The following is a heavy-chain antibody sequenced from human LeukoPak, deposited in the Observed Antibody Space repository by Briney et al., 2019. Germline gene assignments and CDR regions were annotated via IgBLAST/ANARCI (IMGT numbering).Heavy chain of an antibody. CDR2: ISGYNGNT. CDR3: ARDHGDFVGVRVGFDS. J-gene: IGHJ4*02. CDR1: GYTFTSYA. Sequence: GASVKVSCKASGYTFTSYAISWVRQAPGQGLEWVARISGYNGNTDYAQKVKDRVTVTADTSTAYLEMRGLTSDDTAVYYCARDHGDFVGVRVGFDSWGQGTLVTVSS. V-gene: IGHV1-18*01. D-gene: IGHD4-17*01.